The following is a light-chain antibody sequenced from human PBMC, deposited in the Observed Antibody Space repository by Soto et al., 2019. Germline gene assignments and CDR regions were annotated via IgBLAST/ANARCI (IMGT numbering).Light chain of an antibody. V-gene: IGKV3-15*01. CDR1: QRVYSN. J-gene: IGKJ1*01. Sequence: EILMTQSPDTLSVSPGESATLSCRASQRVYSNLAWYQQRPGQAPRLLIYGASTRATGVPARFSGRGSGTEFTLTISSLQSEDFAVYSCLQYHNLWAFGQGTKVDIK. CDR3: LQYHNLWA. CDR2: GAS.